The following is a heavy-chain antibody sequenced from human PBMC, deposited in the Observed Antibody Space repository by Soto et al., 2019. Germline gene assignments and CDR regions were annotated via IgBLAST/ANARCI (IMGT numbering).Heavy chain of an antibody. CDR2: IHPSGDAT. J-gene: IGHJ6*02. Sequence: QVQLVQSGAEVKKPGASVKISCKASGYTFTNYYMHWVRQAPGQGLEWMGIIHPSGDATAYAQKLQGRITITRDTSTSTLYLEVSSLSSGDTAIYYCSRVGDPTVTSFYYGMDVWGQGTTVTVSS. D-gene: IGHD1-1*01. V-gene: IGHV1-46*04. CDR1: GYTFTNYY. CDR3: SRVGDPTVTSFYYGMDV.